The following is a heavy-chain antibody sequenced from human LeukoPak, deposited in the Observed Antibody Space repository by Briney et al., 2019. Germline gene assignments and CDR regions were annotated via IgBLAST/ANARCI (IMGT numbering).Heavy chain of an antibody. D-gene: IGHD5-18*01. J-gene: IGHJ5*02. CDR2: INPNSGGT. V-gene: IGHV1-2*02. Sequence: GASVKVSCKASGYTFTAYYMHWVRQAPGQGLEWMGWINPNSGGTNYAQKFQGRVTMTRDTSISTAYMELSRLRSDDTAVYYCARYVDTAMGGWFDPWGQGTLVTVSS. CDR1: GYTFTAYY. CDR3: ARYVDTAMGGWFDP.